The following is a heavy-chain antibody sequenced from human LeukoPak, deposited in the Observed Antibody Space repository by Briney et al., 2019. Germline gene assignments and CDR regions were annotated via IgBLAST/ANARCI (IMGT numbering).Heavy chain of an antibody. D-gene: IGHD6-19*01. J-gene: IGHJ4*02. CDR1: GFTFSSYS. CDR2: ISSSSSYI. CDR3: ASSAYSVAGTTDY. Sequence: GGSLRLSCAASGFTFSSYSMNWVRQAPGKGLEWVSSISSSSSYIHYADSVKGRFTISRDNAKNSLYLQMNSLRAEDTAVYYCASSAYSVAGTTDYWGQGTLVTVSS. V-gene: IGHV3-21*01.